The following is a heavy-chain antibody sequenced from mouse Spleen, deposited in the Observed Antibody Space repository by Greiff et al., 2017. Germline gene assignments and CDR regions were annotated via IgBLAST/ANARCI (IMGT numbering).Heavy chain of an antibody. CDR3: ARLDGVYAMDY. Sequence: VQLQQPGAELVRPGSSVKLSCKASGYTFTSYWMDWVKQRPGQGLEWIGNIYPSDSETHYNQKFKDKATLTVDKSSSTAYMQLSSLTSEDSAVYYCARLDGVYAMDYWGQGTSVTVSS. CDR1: GYTFTSYW. J-gene: IGHJ4*01. CDR2: IYPSDSET. D-gene: IGHD1-1*02. V-gene: IGHV1-61*01.